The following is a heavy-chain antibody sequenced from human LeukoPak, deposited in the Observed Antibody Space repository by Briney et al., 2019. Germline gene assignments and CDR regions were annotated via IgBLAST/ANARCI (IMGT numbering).Heavy chain of an antibody. CDR2: INHSGST. CDR1: GGSFSGYY. Sequence: SETLSLTCAVYGGSFSGYYWSWIRQPPGKGLEWIGEINHSGSTNYNPSFKSRVTISVDTSKNQFSLKLSSVTAADTAVYYCARSPRVVVPAARWRPYYFDYWGQGTLVTVSS. J-gene: IGHJ4*02. V-gene: IGHV4-34*01. CDR3: ARSPRVVVPAARWRPYYFDY. D-gene: IGHD2-2*01.